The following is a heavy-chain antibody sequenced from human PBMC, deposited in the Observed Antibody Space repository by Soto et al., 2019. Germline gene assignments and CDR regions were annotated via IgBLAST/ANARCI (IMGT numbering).Heavy chain of an antibody. J-gene: IGHJ4*02. CDR2: IYHSGST. CDR3: ARDRAVSARGSFDY. CDR1: GGSVSSTNW. Sequence: QVQLQESAPGLVEPSGTLSLTCAVPGGSVSSTNWWSWVRQPPGKGLEWIGEIYHSGSTYYNPSLKSRVTISVDKSKNQFFLWLSSVTAADTAVYFCARDRAVSARGSFDYWGQGTLVTVSS. D-gene: IGHD6-19*01. V-gene: IGHV4-4*02.